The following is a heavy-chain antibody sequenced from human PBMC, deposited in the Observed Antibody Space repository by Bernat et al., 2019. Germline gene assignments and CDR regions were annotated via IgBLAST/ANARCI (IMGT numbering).Heavy chain of an antibody. V-gene: IGHV3-23*01. Sequence: EVQLLESGGGLVQPGGSLRLSCAASGFTFSSYAMSWVRQAPGKGLEWVSAISGSGGSTYYADSVKGRFTISSDNSKNTLYLQMNSLRAEDTAVYYCAKDLLGGDYDEIFFDYWGQGTLVTVSS. CDR1: GFTFSSYA. CDR2: ISGSGGST. J-gene: IGHJ4*02. CDR3: AKDLLGGDYDEIFFDY. D-gene: IGHD4-17*01.